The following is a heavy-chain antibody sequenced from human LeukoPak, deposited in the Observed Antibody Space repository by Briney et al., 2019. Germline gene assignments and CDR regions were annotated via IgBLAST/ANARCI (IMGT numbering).Heavy chain of an antibody. CDR1: GYTFTGYY. CDR3: ARGRLVATHSYFDY. Sequence: GASVKVSCKASGYTFTGYYMHWVRQAPGQGLEWMGWINPNSGGTNYAQKFRSWVTMTRDTSISTAYMELSRLRSDDTAVYYCARGRLVATHSYFDYWGQGTLVTVSS. CDR2: INPNSGGT. V-gene: IGHV1-2*04. J-gene: IGHJ4*02. D-gene: IGHD5-12*01.